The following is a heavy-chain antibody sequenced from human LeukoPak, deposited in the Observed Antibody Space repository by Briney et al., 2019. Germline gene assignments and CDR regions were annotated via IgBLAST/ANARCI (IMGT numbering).Heavy chain of an antibody. V-gene: IGHV3-74*01. J-gene: IGHJ4*02. CDR2: INSDGSWT. D-gene: IGHD2/OR15-2a*01. CDR1: GNYW. Sequence: GGSLRLSCAASGNYWMHWVRQVPGKGLVWVSHINSDGSWTSYADSVKGRLTISKDNAKNTVYLQMNSLRAEDTAVYYCVSFYETYWGRGTLVTVSS. CDR3: VSFYETY.